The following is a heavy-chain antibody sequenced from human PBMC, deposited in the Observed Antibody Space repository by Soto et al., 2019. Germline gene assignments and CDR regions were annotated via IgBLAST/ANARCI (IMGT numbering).Heavy chain of an antibody. CDR2: ISAHNGNT. J-gene: IGHJ4*02. D-gene: IGHD7-27*01. CDR3: ARDQGANLYFDY. Sequence: QVQLVQSGAEVKKPGASVKVSCKASGYTFTNYGISWVRQAPGQGLEWMGWISAHNGNTKYAQKLQGSVTMTTDTSTSTDYMDLRSLRSDDTAVYYCARDQGANLYFDYWGQGTLVTVSS. V-gene: IGHV1-18*01. CDR1: GYTFTNYG.